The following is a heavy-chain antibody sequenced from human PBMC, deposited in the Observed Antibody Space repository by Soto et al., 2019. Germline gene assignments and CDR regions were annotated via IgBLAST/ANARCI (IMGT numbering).Heavy chain of an antibody. CDR1: GGSISSSSYY. D-gene: IGHD3-22*01. V-gene: IGHV4-39*01. CDR2: IYYSGST. J-gene: IGHJ4*02. Sequence: QLQLQESGPGLVKPSETLSLTCTVSGGSISSSSYYWGWIRQPPGKGLEWIGSIYYSGSTYYNPSLKSRVTISVDTSKNQFSLKLSSVTAADTAVYYCVLGRPSGYSVFDYWGQGTLVTVSS. CDR3: VLGRPSGYSVFDY.